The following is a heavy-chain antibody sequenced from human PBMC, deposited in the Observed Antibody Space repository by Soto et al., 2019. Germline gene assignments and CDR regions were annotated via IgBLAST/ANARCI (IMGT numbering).Heavy chain of an antibody. CDR1: GFGVSNSC. CDR2: MCPGDER. D-gene: IGHD3-10*01. V-gene: IGHV3-66*01. CDR3: ASGAFD. J-gene: IGHJ4*02. Sequence: EMQVMESGGGLVRPGGSLRLSCTGSGFGVSNSCMNWVRQVPGKGLEWVSVMCPGDERSYADSVNGRFTMSRDNSTHTVYLQMDTLRVEDTAVYYCASGAFDWGQGTLVTVYS.